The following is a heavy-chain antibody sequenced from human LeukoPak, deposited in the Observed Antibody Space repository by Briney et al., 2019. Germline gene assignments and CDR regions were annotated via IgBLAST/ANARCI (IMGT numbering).Heavy chain of an antibody. D-gene: IGHD6-19*01. CDR1: GGSISSYY. Sequence: LETLSLTCTVSGGSISSYYWSWIRQPPGKGLEWIGYIYYSGNTNCNPSLKSRVTISVDTSKNQFSLKLSSVTAADTAVYYCARDRLSSGWYDYWGQGTLVTVSS. CDR2: IYYSGNT. V-gene: IGHV4-59*01. J-gene: IGHJ4*02. CDR3: ARDRLSSGWYDY.